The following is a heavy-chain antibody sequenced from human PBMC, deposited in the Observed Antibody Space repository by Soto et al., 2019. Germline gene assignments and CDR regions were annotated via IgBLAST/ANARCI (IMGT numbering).Heavy chain of an antibody. D-gene: IGHD1-26*01. Sequence: QVQLVQSGAEVKKPGSSVKVSCKASGGTFSSYTITWVRQARGQGLEWLGRIIPIFGVTNYAQKFQDRVTITADRSTTTPYMELSRLRSEDTAVYYCVRDWESTTQTWGFGDSWGQGTLVTVSS. J-gene: IGHJ4*02. CDR3: VRDWESTTQTWGFGDS. V-gene: IGHV1-69*08. CDR2: IIPIFGVT. CDR1: GGTFSSYT.